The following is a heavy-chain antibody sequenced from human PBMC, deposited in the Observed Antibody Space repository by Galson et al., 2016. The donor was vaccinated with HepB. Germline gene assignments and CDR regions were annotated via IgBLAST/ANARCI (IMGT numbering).Heavy chain of an antibody. CDR1: GFTFSSYW. D-gene: IGHD5-12*01. CDR3: ARDLTPSFDSGTYYDAFDI. J-gene: IGHJ3*02. V-gene: IGHV3-7*01. CDR2: IRRDATQK. Sequence: SLRLSCAASGFTFSSYWMTWVCQTPGQGLEWVANIRRDATQKNYVDSVKGRFTISRDNAKNSLFLQMNSLRAEDTAVYYCARDLTPSFDSGTYYDAFDIWGQGTMVTVSS.